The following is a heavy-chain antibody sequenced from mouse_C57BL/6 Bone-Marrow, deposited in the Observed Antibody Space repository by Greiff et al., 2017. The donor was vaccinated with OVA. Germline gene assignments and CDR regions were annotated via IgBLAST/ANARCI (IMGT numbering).Heavy chain of an antibody. CDR1: GYTFTSYG. J-gene: IGHJ4*01. CDR2: IYPRSGNT. D-gene: IGHD1-1*01. Sequence: QVQLKESGAELARPGASVKLSCKASGYTFTSYGISWVKQRTGQGLEWIGEIYPRSGNTYYNEKFKGKATLTADKSSSTAYMELRSLTSEDSAVYFCARPRNYYGSSDAMDYWGQGTSVTVSS. CDR3: ARPRNYYGSSDAMDY. V-gene: IGHV1-81*01.